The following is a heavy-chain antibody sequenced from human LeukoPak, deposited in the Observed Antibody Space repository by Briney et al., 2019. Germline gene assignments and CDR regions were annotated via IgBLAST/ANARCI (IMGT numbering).Heavy chain of an antibody. CDR3: ARGRPEYSSSHPFDY. CDR1: GGSISSYY. J-gene: IGHJ4*02. CDR2: IYYSGST. V-gene: IGHV4-39*07. D-gene: IGHD6-6*01. Sequence: SETLSLTCTVSGGSISSYYWGWIRQPPGKGLEWIGSIYYSGSTYYNPSLKSRVTISVDTSKNQFSLKLSSVTAADTAVYYCARGRPEYSSSHPFDYWGQGTLVTVSS.